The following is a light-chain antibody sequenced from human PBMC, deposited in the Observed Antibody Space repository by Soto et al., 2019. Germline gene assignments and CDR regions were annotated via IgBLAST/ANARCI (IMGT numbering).Light chain of an antibody. J-gene: IGKJ1*01. CDR2: GES. CDR3: QHDNNWPPWT. Sequence: EIVMTQSPATLSVSPGERATLSCRASQSVSSNFAWYQQKPGQAPRLLIYGESTRATGVPVRFSGSGSGREFTLTISSLQSEYFAVHYCQHDNNWPPWTCGQGTKVEI. CDR1: QSVSSN. V-gene: IGKV3-15*01.